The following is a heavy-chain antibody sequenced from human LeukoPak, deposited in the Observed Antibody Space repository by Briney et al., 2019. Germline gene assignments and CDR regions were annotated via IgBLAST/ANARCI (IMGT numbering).Heavy chain of an antibody. CDR1: GGTFSSYA. D-gene: IGHD6-13*01. CDR3: ARPNTGYSRRHAFDI. CDR2: IIPIFGTA. J-gene: IGHJ3*02. Sequence: SVKVSCKASGGTFSSYAISWVRRAPGQGLEWMGGIIPIFGTANYAQKFQGRVTITTDESTTTAYMELRSLRSDDTAVYYCARPNTGYSRRHAFDIWGQGTMVTVSS. V-gene: IGHV1-69*05.